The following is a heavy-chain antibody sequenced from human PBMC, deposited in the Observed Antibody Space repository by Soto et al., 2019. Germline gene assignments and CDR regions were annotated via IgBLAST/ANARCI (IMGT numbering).Heavy chain of an antibody. CDR3: ARGACITCYYDDWFDT. J-gene: IGHJ5*02. D-gene: IGHD2-15*01. CDR1: GFSFSDYY. V-gene: IGHV3-11*01. CDR2: ISGSGDNI. Sequence: VQLVESGGGLVKPGGSLRVSCAASGFSFSDYYMTWIRQAPGKGLEWVSYISGSGDNIHYADSVKGRFTISRDNAKNSLYLQMDSLRVEDTAVYYCARGACITCYYDDWFDTWGQGTLVTVSS.